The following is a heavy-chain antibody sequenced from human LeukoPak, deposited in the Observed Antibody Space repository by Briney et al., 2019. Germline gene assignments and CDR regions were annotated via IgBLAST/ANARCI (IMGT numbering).Heavy chain of an antibody. Sequence: ASVAVSCQASGCTYTRYYMHGVRPAAGQGREWMGWITANRGGTNYAQKFQGRLTMTMDTSISTAYMELSRLRSDDTAVYYCAIVPSSSWYYHFDSWGQGTLVTVSS. D-gene: IGHD6-13*01. CDR3: AIVPSSSWYYHFDS. J-gene: IGHJ4*02. CDR2: ITANRGGT. CDR1: GCTYTRYY. V-gene: IGHV1-2*02.